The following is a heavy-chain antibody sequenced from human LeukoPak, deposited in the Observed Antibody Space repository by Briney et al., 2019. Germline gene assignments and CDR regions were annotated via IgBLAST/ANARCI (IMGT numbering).Heavy chain of an antibody. CDR3: ARSSLGYSSSWFPFDY. CDR1: GYTFMGYY. D-gene: IGHD6-13*01. V-gene: IGHV1-2*02. J-gene: IGHJ4*02. Sequence: ASVKVSCKASGYTFMGYYMHWVRQAPGQGLEWMGWINPNSGGTNYAQKFQGRVTMTRDTSISTAYMELSRLRSDDTAVYYCARSSLGYSSSWFPFDYWGQGTLVTVSS. CDR2: INPNSGGT.